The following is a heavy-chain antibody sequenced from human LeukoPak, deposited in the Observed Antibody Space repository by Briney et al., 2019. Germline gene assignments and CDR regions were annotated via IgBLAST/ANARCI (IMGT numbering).Heavy chain of an antibody. V-gene: IGHV4-4*03. CDR2: ISHDGTI. D-gene: IGHD2/OR15-2a*01. J-gene: IGHJ4*02. CDR3: TRENRPFCPFAF. Sequence: KPPGTLSLTCGVSGGSIDITNYWSWVRQAPGKGLEWIGEISHDGTINYNPSLRSRVAMSLDRANNQFSLSLTSVTAADTAVYYCTRENRPFCPFAFWGQGVLVTVSS. CDR1: GGSIDITNY.